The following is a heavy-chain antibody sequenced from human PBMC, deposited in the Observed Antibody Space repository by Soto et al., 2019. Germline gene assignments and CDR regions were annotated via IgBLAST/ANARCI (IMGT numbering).Heavy chain of an antibody. CDR3: ARANYAVRWYNWFDP. Sequence: SETLSLTCAVYGGSFSGYYWSWIRQPPGKGLEWIGEINHSGSTNYNPSLKSRVTISVDTSKNQFSLKLSSVTAADTAVYYCARANYAVRWYNWFDPWGQGTLVTVSS. CDR2: INHSGST. J-gene: IGHJ5*02. V-gene: IGHV4-34*01. CDR1: GGSFSGYY. D-gene: IGHD3-10*01.